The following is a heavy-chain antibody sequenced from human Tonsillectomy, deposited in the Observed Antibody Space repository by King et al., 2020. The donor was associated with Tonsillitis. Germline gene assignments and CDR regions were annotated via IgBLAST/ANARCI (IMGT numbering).Heavy chain of an antibody. Sequence: QLQESGPGLVKPSETLSLTCTVSVGSISSYYWSCIRQPPGKGLEWIGYLYYNGNTNYNPSRKSRITISVDTSKNQFSLKLSSVTAADTAVYYCAREGSQFLNLPDDAFDIWGQGTMVTVSS. CDR2: LYYNGNT. D-gene: IGHD1-14*01. CDR3: AREGSQFLNLPDDAFDI. CDR1: VGSISSYY. J-gene: IGHJ3*02. V-gene: IGHV4-59*01.